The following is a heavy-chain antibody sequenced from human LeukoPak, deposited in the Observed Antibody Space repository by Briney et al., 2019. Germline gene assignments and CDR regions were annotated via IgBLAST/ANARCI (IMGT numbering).Heavy chain of an antibody. V-gene: IGHV3-23*01. CDR1: GFTFSSYA. CDR2: ISGSGGST. J-gene: IGHJ4*02. CDR3: AKGGLYYYDSSGYFDY. D-gene: IGHD3-22*01. Sequence: PGGSLRLSCAASGFTFSSYAMSWVRQAPGKGLEWVATISGSGGSTYYADSVKGRFTISRDNSKNMLYLQMNSLRAEDTAVYYCAKGGLYYYDSSGYFDYWGQGTLVTVSS.